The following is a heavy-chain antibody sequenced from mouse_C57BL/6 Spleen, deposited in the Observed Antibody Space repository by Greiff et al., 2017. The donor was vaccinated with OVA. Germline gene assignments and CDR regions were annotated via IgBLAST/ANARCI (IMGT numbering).Heavy chain of an antibody. J-gene: IGHJ3*01. V-gene: IGHV1-52*01. CDR3: ARPGYSNGFAY. Sequence: QVQLQQPGAELVRPGSSVKLSCKASGYTFTSYWMHWVKQRPIQGLEWIGNIDPSDSETHYNQKFKDKATLTVDKSSSTAYMQLSSLTSEDSAVYYCARPGYSNGFAYWGQGTLVTVSA. D-gene: IGHD2-5*01. CDR1: GYTFTSYW. CDR2: IDPSDSET.